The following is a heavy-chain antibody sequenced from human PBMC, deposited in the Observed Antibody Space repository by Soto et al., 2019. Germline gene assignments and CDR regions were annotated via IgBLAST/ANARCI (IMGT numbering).Heavy chain of an antibody. D-gene: IGHD2-2*01. V-gene: IGHV4-31*03. J-gene: IGHJ5*02. CDR1: GGSISSGGYY. Sequence: SETLSLTCTVSGGSISSGGYYWSWIRQHPGKGLEWIGYIYYSGSTYYNPSLKSRVTISVDTSKNQFSLKLSSVTAADTAVYYCARDRGYCSSTSCYASIWFDPWGQGTLVTVSS. CDR3: ARDRGYCSSTSCYASIWFDP. CDR2: IYYSGST.